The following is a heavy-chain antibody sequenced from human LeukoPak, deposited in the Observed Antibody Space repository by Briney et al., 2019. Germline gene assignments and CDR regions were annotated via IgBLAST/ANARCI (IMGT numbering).Heavy chain of an antibody. CDR3: ARLQEDAFDI. V-gene: IGHV3-21*01. CDR2: ISSSSSYI. J-gene: IGHJ3*02. Sequence: GGSLRLSCAASGFTFSSYSMNGVRQAPGKGLEWVSSISSSSSYIYYADSVKGRFTISRGKAKNSLYLQMNSLRAGDTAVYYCARLQEDAFDIWGQGTMVTVSS. CDR1: GFTFSSYS.